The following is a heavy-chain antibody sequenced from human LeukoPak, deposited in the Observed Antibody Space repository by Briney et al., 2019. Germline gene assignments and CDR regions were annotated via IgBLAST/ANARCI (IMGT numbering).Heavy chain of an antibody. CDR1: GYSFTSYW. CDR3: ARIPYYYDSSGYHFDY. V-gene: IGHV5-51*01. D-gene: IGHD3-22*01. CDR2: IYPGDSDT. Sequence: GESLKISCKGSGYSFTSYWIGRVRQMPGKGLEWMGIIYPGDSDTRYSPSFQGQVTISADKSISTAYLQWSSLKASDTAMYYCARIPYYYDSSGYHFDYWGQGTLVTVSS. J-gene: IGHJ4*02.